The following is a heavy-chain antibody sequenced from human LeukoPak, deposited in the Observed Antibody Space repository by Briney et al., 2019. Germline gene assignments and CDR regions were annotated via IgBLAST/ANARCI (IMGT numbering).Heavy chain of an antibody. CDR1: GGSFSGYY. J-gene: IGHJ4*02. Sequence: SETLSLTCAVYGGSFSGYYWSWIRQPPGKGLEWIGEINHSGSTNYNPSLKSRVTISVDTSKNQFSLKLSSVTAADTAVYYCAVRPPLDGDPSFDYWGQGTLVTVSS. CDR2: INHSGST. CDR3: AVRPPLDGDPSFDY. V-gene: IGHV4-34*01. D-gene: IGHD4-17*01.